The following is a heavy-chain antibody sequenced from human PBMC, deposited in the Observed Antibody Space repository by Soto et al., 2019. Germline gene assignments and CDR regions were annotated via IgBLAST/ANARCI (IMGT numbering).Heavy chain of an antibody. D-gene: IGHD3-3*01. CDR3: ARPITIFGVSSLSWFDP. CDR1: GGSISSSSYY. J-gene: IGHJ5*02. CDR2: IYYSGST. V-gene: IGHV4-39*01. Sequence: SETLSLTCTVSGGSISSSSYYWGWIRQPPGKGLEWIGSIYYSGSTYYNPSLKSRVTISVDTSKNQFSLKLSSVTAADTAVYYCARPITIFGVSSLSWFDPWGQGTLVTVSS.